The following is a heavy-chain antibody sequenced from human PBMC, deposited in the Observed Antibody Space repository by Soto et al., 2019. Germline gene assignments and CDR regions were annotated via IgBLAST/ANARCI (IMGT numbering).Heavy chain of an antibody. CDR2: MNPNSGNT. CDR3: ARLAYYDSSGYSPFDY. CDR1: GYTFTSYD. D-gene: IGHD3-22*01. V-gene: IGHV1-8*01. Sequence: ASVKVSCKASGYTFTSYDINWVRQATGQGLEWMGWMNPNSGNTGYAQKFQGRVTMTRNTSISTAYMELSSLRSEDTAVYYCARLAYYDSSGYSPFDYWGQGTLVTVSS. J-gene: IGHJ4*02.